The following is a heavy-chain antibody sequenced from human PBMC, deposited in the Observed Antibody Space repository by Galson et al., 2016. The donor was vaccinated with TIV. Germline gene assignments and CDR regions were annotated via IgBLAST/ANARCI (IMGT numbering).Heavy chain of an antibody. D-gene: IGHD1-1*01. J-gene: IGHJ4*02. CDR1: GYTFSSYD. CDR2: MNPSNGNT. Sequence: SVKVSCKASGYTFSSYDINWVRQATGQGLEWVGWMNPSNGNTGLAQNFQGRVNMTRDTSMNTAYMELSSLGSESTAVYYWAGGRFWMGTWNALGGDYWGQGTLVSVSS. CDR3: AGGRFWMGTWNALGGDY. V-gene: IGHV1-8*01.